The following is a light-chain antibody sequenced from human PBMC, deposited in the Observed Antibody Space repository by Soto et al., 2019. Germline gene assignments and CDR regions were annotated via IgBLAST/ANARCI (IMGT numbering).Light chain of an antibody. CDR2: DVT. Sequence: QSVLTQPASVSGSPGQSITISCTGTSSDVGYYNYVSWFQQHPGKAPRLVISDVTNRPSGVSNRFSGSKSGNTASLTISGLQTEDEADYYCTSYTSSFTHLFGTGTKVTVL. J-gene: IGLJ1*01. V-gene: IGLV2-14*03. CDR3: TSYTSSFTHL. CDR1: SSDVGYYNY.